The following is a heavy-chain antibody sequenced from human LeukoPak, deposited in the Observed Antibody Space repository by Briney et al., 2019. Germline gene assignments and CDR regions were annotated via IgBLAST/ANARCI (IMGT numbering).Heavy chain of an antibody. Sequence: GASVKVSCKASGYTFTGYYMHWVRQAPGQGLEWMGRIIPILGIANYAQKFQGRVTITADKSTSTAYMELSSLRSEDTAVYYRASSDFWSVPHGQDAFDIWGQGTMVTVSS. D-gene: IGHD3-3*01. V-gene: IGHV1-69*02. CDR3: ASSDFWSVPHGQDAFDI. J-gene: IGHJ3*02. CDR1: GYTFTGYY. CDR2: IIPILGIA.